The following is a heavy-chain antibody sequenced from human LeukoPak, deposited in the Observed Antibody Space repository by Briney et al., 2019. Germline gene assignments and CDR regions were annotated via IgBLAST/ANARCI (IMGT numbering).Heavy chain of an antibody. J-gene: IGHJ4*02. Sequence: ASVKLCCKASAYTFTGYYMHWVRQGPGQGLEWLGWINPNSGGTNYAQKFQGRVTMTRDTSISTAYMQLSRLTSDDTAVYYCARDRAAAAGLPAYWGQGTLVTVSS. CDR2: INPNSGGT. CDR1: AYTFTGYY. D-gene: IGHD6-13*01. CDR3: ARDRAAAAGLPAY. V-gene: IGHV1-2*02.